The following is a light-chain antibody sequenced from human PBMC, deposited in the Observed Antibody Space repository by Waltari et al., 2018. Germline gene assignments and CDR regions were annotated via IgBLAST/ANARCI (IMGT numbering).Light chain of an antibody. Sequence: DIVVTQSPLSLPVTPGEPASISCRSSQSLLHSNGYNYLDWYLRKPGQSPQLLIYLGSNRASGVPDRFSGTGSGTDFTLKINRVQAEDVGVYYCMQSLQALWTFGQGTKVDIK. CDR3: MQSLQALWT. CDR2: LGS. J-gene: IGKJ1*01. CDR1: QSLLHSNGYNY. V-gene: IGKV2-28*01.